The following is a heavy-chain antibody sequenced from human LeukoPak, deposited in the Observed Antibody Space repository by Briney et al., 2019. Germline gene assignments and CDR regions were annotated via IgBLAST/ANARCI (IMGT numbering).Heavy chain of an antibody. J-gene: IGHJ5*02. CDR3: ASQSYARFDP. CDR2: IYSGGST. CDR1: GFTVSSNY. V-gene: IGHV3-66*04. Sequence: GGSLRLFCAASGFTVSSNYMSWVRQAPGKGLEWVSIIYSGGSTYYADSVKGRFTISRDSSKNTLYLQMNSLRAEDTAVYYCASQSYARFDPWGQGTLVTVSS. D-gene: IGHD3-16*01.